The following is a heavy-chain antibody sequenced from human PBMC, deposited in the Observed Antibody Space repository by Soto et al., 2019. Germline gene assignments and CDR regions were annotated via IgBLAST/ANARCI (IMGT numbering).Heavy chain of an antibody. J-gene: IGHJ3*01. CDR3: ASSPPKDDFDL. V-gene: IGHV4-30-4*01. CDR2: IYYSGST. D-gene: IGHD6-6*01. Sequence: QGQLQESGPGVVRPSQTLSLTCTVSGASISSGDHYWTWIRQPPGKGLEWIGYIYYSGSTFYNPSLNSRVTMSIDMSTSQFSLNLTSVTAADTAVYYWASSPPKDDFDLWGQGTMVIVSS. CDR1: GASISSGDHY.